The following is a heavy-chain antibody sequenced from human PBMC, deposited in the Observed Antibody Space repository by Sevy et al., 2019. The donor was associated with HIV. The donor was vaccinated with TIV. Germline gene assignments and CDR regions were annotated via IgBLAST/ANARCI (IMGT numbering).Heavy chain of an antibody. CDR3: AAVHDCTSTSCYGALWFDP. J-gene: IGHJ5*02. Sequence: ASVKVSCKASDYTFSNFGFTWVRQAPGQGLEWMGWIRVGNGNANYARNLQGRVTMTTDTSTKTGYMELRSLRSDDTAVYFCAAVHDCTSTSCYGALWFDPWGQGTLVTISS. D-gene: IGHD2-2*01. V-gene: IGHV1-18*01. CDR2: IRVGNGNA. CDR1: DYTFSNFG.